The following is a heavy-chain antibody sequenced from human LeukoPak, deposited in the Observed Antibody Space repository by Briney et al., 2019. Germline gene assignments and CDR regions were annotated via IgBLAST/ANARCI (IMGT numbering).Heavy chain of an antibody. CDR1: GFTFSSYA. D-gene: IGHD6-13*01. J-gene: IGHJ4*02. CDR2: ISVSGGST. V-gene: IGHV3-23*01. CDR3: AKLGEAAGFYYFDY. Sequence: PGGSLRLSCAASGFTFSSYAMSWVRQAPGKGLEWVSAISVSGGSTYYADSVKGRFTISRDNSKNTLYLQMNSLRAEDTAVYYCAKLGEAAGFYYFDYWGQGTLVTVSS.